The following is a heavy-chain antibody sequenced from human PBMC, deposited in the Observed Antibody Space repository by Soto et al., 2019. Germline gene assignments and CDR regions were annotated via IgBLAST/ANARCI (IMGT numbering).Heavy chain of an antibody. Sequence: SETLSLTCSVSGGSISSSSYYWGWIRQPPGKGLEWIGSIYYSGSTYYNPSLKSRVTISVDTAKNQFSLKLSSVTAADTAVYYCARGSSSRDGTKPYYFDYWGQGTLVTVSS. J-gene: IGHJ4*02. D-gene: IGHD6-13*01. CDR3: ARGSSSRDGTKPYYFDY. V-gene: IGHV4-39*01. CDR1: GGSISSSSYY. CDR2: IYYSGST.